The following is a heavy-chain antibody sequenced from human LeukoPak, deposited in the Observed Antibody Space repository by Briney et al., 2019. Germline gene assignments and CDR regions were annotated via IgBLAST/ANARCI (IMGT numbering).Heavy chain of an antibody. Sequence: GGSLRLSCAASGFTFSNAWMNWVRQAPGKGLEWVSYITSSSRTIYYADSVKGRFTISRDYAKNSLYLQMNSLRAEDTAVYYCARGVYGDYSFDYWGQGTLVTVSS. V-gene: IGHV3-48*01. CDR1: GFTFSNAW. J-gene: IGHJ4*02. CDR2: ITSSSRTI. CDR3: ARGVYGDYSFDY. D-gene: IGHD4-17*01.